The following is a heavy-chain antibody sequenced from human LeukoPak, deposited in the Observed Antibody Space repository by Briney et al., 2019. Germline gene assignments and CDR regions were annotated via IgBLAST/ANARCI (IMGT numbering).Heavy chain of an antibody. V-gene: IGHV3-23*01. Sequence: GGSLRLSCAASGFTFNSYAMSWVRQAPGKGLEWVSAISGSGGSTYYADSVKGRFTISRDNSKNTLYLQMNSLRAEDTAVYYCARGELDLHYYGSGSYYKGGYWGQGTLVTVSS. CDR3: ARGELDLHYYGSGSYYKGGY. D-gene: IGHD3-10*01. J-gene: IGHJ4*02. CDR1: GFTFNSYA. CDR2: ISGSGGST.